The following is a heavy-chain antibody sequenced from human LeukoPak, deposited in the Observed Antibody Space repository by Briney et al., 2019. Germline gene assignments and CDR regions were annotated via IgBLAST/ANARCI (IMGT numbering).Heavy chain of an antibody. CDR3: AGEKLRFLEWPLDGP. J-gene: IGHJ5*02. CDR2: ISSSSSYI. Sequence: KPGGSLRLSCAASGFTFSSYSMNWVRQAPGKGLEWVSSISSSSSYIYYADSVKGRFTISRDNAKNSLYLQMNSLRAEDTAVYYCAGEKLRFLEWPLDGPWGQGTLVTVSS. V-gene: IGHV3-21*01. D-gene: IGHD3-3*01. CDR1: GFTFSSYS.